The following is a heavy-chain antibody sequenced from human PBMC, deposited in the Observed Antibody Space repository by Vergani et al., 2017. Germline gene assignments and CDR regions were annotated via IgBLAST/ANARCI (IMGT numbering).Heavy chain of an antibody. CDR1: GYTFTSYD. D-gene: IGHD6-19*01. Sequence: QVQLVQSGAEVKKPGASVKVSCKASGYTFTSYDINWVRQATGQGLEWMGWMNPNSGNTGYAQKFQGRVTITRNTSISTAYMELSSLRSEDTAVYYCARGGPRIAVAGTYYYYYGMDVWGQGTTVTVYS. J-gene: IGHJ6*02. CDR3: ARGGPRIAVAGTYYYYYGMDV. V-gene: IGHV1-8*03. CDR2: MNPNSGNT.